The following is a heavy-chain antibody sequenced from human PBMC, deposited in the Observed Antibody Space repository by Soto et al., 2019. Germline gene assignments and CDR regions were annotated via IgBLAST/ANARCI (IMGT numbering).Heavy chain of an antibody. J-gene: IGHJ4*02. V-gene: IGHV3-30-3*01. CDR3: ARDQWFGDAIAAAFDY. D-gene: IGHD3-10*01. Sequence: QVQLVESGGGVVQPGRSLRLSCAASGFTFSSYAMHWVRQAPGKGLEWVAVISYDGSNKYYADSVKGRFTISRDNSKNPLYLQMNSLRAEDTAVYYCARDQWFGDAIAAAFDYWGQGTLVTVSS. CDR2: ISYDGSNK. CDR1: GFTFSSYA.